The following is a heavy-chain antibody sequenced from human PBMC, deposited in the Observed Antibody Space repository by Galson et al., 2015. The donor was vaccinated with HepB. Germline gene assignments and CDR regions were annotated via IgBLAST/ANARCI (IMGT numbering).Heavy chain of an antibody. Sequence: SLRLSCAASGFTFSTYSMNWVRQAPGKGLEWVSYISSSSTYIYYADSVKGRFTISRDNAKNSLYLQMNSLRAEDTAVYYCAREFTSGWDGSSWSFLQWGQGTLVTVSS. CDR3: AREFTSGWDGSSWSFLQ. CDR1: GFTFSTYS. V-gene: IGHV3-21*01. D-gene: IGHD6-13*01. J-gene: IGHJ1*01. CDR2: ISSSSTYI.